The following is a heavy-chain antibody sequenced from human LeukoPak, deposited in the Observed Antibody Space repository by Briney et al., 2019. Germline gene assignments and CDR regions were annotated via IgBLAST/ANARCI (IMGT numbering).Heavy chain of an antibody. CDR1: GGSITSNSYY. Sequence: KTSETLSLTCTVSGGSITSNSYYWGWIRQPPGKGLEWIGSITYSGSTYYNPSLKRRVTISIDTSKNQFSLKLSSVTAADTAVYYCARGSRIPRGYSYGTTEKPIDYWGQGTLVTVSS. CDR2: ITYSGST. D-gene: IGHD5-18*01. CDR3: ARGSRIPRGYSYGTTEKPIDY. J-gene: IGHJ4*02. V-gene: IGHV4-39*07.